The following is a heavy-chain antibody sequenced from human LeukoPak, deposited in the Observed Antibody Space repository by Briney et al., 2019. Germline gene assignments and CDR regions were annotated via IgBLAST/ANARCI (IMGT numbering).Heavy chain of an antibody. D-gene: IGHD3-16*01. V-gene: IGHV4-34*01. CDR3: ARGRVALGFDY. CDR2: INHSGST. J-gene: IGHJ4*02. CDR1: GGSFSGYY. Sequence: SETLSLTCAVYGGSFSGYYWSWIRQPPGKGLEWIGEINHSGSTNYNPTLKSRVTISVDTSKNQFSLKLSSVTAADTAVYYCARGRVALGFDYWGQRTLVTVSS.